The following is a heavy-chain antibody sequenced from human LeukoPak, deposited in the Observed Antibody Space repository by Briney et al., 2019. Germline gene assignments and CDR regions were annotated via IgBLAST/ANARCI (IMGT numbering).Heavy chain of an antibody. CDR1: GYTYTSYY. CDR2: INPSGGST. V-gene: IGHV1-46*01. D-gene: IGHD3-3*01. Sequence: ASVKVSCKASGYTYTSYYMHWVRPAAGQGLEWMGIINPSGGSTSYAQKFQGRVTMTRDTSTSTVYMELSSLRSEDTAVYYCARGPQYYDFWSGYYDYWGQGTLVTVSS. CDR3: ARGPQYYDFWSGYYDY. J-gene: IGHJ4*02.